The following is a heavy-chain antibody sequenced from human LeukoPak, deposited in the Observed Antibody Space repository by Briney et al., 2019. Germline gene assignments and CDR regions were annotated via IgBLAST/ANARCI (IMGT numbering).Heavy chain of an antibody. CDR3: ARDQDDYGGNSPLGY. D-gene: IGHD4-23*01. Sequence: GGSLRLSCAASGFTFSSYWMHWVRQAPGKGLVWVSRINTDGSSTTYADSVKGRFTISRDYAKTTLYLQMNSLRAEDTAVYYCARDQDDYGGNSPLGYWGQGALVTVSS. V-gene: IGHV3-74*03. CDR1: GFTFSSYW. CDR2: INTDGSST. J-gene: IGHJ4*02.